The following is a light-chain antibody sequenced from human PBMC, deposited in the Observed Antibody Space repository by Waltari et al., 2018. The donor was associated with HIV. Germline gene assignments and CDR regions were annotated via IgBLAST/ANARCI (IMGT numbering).Light chain of an antibody. V-gene: IGKV3-15*01. Sequence: EIVMTQSPATLSLSPGERAILSCRASHSVASSLAWYQQKPGQAPRLLIYGASTRAAGIPGRFSGSGSGTEFTLTISSLQSEDSAIYFCHQYNSWPPRYTFGQGTKLEI. CDR1: HSVASS. CDR2: GAS. J-gene: IGKJ2*01. CDR3: HQYNSWPPRYT.